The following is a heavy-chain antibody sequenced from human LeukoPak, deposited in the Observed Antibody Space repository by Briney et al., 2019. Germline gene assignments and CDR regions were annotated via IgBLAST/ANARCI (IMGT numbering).Heavy chain of an antibody. V-gene: IGHV4-59*08. CDR2: IYYSGST. D-gene: IGHD3-3*01. CDR3: ARQGYDFWSGYANFDY. CDR1: GGSISSYY. J-gene: IGHJ4*02. Sequence: SETLSLTCTVSGGSISSYYWSWVRQPPGKGLEWIGYIYYSGSTNYNPSLKSRVTMSVDTSKNQFSLKLSSVTAADTAVYYCARQGYDFWSGYANFDYWGQGTLITVSS.